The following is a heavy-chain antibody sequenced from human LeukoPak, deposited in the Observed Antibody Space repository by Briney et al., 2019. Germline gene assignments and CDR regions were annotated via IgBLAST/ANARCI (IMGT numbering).Heavy chain of an antibody. CDR1: GGSVSSGSYY. CDR2: IYYSGST. CDR3: ARDSALVGAHDAFNI. Sequence: PSETLSLTCTVSGGSVSSGSYYWSWIRQPPGKGLEWIGYIYYSGSTNYNPSLKSRVTISVDKSKNQFSLKLSPVTAADTAVYYCARDSALVGAHDAFNIWGQGTMVTVSS. D-gene: IGHD1-26*01. V-gene: IGHV4-61*01. J-gene: IGHJ3*02.